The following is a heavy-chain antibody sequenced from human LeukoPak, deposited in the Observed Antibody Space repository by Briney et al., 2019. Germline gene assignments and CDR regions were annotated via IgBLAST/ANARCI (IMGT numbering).Heavy chain of an antibody. J-gene: IGHJ5*02. Sequence: PSETLSLTCAVYGGSFSGYYWSWIRQPPGKGLEWIGEINHSGSTNYNPSLKSRVTISVDTSKNQFSLKLSSVTAADTAVYYCARRSHSSSWYRSGWFDPWGQGTLVTVSS. CDR2: INHSGST. V-gene: IGHV4-34*01. CDR3: ARRSHSSSWYRSGWFDP. CDR1: GGSFSGYY. D-gene: IGHD6-13*01.